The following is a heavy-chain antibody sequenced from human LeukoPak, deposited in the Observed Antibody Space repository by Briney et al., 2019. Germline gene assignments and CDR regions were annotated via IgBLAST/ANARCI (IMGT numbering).Heavy chain of an antibody. Sequence: PGGSLRLSCAASGFTFSSYAMSWVRQAPGKGLEWVALIWHDGSNKYYADSVRGRFTISRDNSRKTLSLQMNSLRADDTAVYYCAKNTHDYWGQGTLVTVSS. CDR1: GFTFSSYA. J-gene: IGHJ4*02. CDR2: IWHDGSNK. V-gene: IGHV3-33*06. D-gene: IGHD5-18*01. CDR3: AKNTHDY.